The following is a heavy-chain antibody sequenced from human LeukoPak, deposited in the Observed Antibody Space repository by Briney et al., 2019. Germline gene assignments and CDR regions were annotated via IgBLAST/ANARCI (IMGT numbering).Heavy chain of an antibody. Sequence: SVKVSCKASGYTFTGYYMHWVRQAPGQGLEWMGRIIPILGIANYAQKFQGRVTITADKSTSTAYMELSSLRSEDTAVYYCARDREWGQGTLVTVSS. CDR1: GYTFTGYY. CDR3: ARDRE. J-gene: IGHJ4*02. V-gene: IGHV1-69*04. CDR2: IIPILGIA.